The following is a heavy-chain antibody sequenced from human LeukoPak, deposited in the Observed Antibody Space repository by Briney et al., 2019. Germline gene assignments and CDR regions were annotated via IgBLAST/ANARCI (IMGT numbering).Heavy chain of an antibody. CDR1: GFTFSSYS. Sequence: VGSLRLSCADSGFTFSSYSMNWVRQALGKGLGWVSSISSSSSYIYYADSVKGRFTISRDNAKNSLYLQMNSLRAEDTAVYYCARDTYGDYDPNYFDYWGQGTLVTVSS. CDR2: ISSSSSYI. CDR3: ARDTYGDYDPNYFDY. D-gene: IGHD4-17*01. V-gene: IGHV3-21*04. J-gene: IGHJ4*02.